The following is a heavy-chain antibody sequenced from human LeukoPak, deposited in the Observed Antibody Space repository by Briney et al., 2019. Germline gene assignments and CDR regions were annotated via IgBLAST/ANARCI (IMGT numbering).Heavy chain of an antibody. J-gene: IGHJ4*02. CDR2: ISGSGGST. CDR3: AKRERGSYSLDY. D-gene: IGHD1-26*01. Sequence: PGGSLRLSCAASGFTFSSYAMSWVRQAPGKGLEWVSAISGSGGSTYYADSVKGRFTISRDNSKNTLYLRMNSLRAEDTAVYYCAKRERGSYSLDYWGQGTLVTVSS. V-gene: IGHV3-23*01. CDR1: GFTFSSYA.